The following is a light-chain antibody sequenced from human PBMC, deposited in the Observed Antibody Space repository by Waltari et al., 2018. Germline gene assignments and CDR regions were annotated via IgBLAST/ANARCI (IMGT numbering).Light chain of an antibody. CDR2: GAS. CDR1: QSVSRS. Sequence: EIVLTQSPGTLSLSPGDRATLSSRASQSVSRSLAWYQQKPGQAPRLLIYGASSRATGVPDRFSGSGSGTDFSLTISRLEPEDFAVYYCQHYVTLPATFGQGTKVEIK. V-gene: IGKV3-20*01. J-gene: IGKJ1*01. CDR3: QHYVTLPAT.